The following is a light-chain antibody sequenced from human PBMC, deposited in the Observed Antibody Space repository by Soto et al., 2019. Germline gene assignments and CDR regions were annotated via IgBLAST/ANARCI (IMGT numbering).Light chain of an antibody. V-gene: IGLV2-23*02. CDR2: EVS. J-gene: IGLJ3*02. CDR3: CSYAGSSTGV. CDR1: SSDVGSYNL. Sequence: QSVLTQPASVSGSPGQSITISCTGTSSDVGSYNLVSWYQQHPGKAPKLMIYEVSKRPSGVSNRFSGSKSGNTASLTISGRQAEDEADYYCCSYAGSSTGVFGGGTKVTVL.